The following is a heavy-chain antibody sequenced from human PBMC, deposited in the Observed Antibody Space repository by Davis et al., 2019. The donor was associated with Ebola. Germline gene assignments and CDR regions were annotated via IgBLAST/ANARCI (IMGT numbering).Heavy chain of an antibody. CDR3: VKGSITMTVVVYFDL. D-gene: IGHD3-22*01. CDR2: ISSSGSTI. Sequence: PGGSLRLSCSVSGASISSYYWSWIRQPPGKGLEWVSYISSSGSTIYYADSVKGRFIISRDNSKNTLYLQMSSLRIEDTAVYYCVKGSITMTVVVYFDLWGQGTLVTVSS. V-gene: IGHV3-48*01. J-gene: IGHJ4*02. CDR1: GASISSYY.